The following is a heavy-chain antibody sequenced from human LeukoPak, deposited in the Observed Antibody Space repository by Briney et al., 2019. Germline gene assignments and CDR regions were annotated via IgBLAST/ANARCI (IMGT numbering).Heavy chain of an antibody. D-gene: IGHD6-19*01. CDR2: ISYDGSNK. Sequence: PGGSLRLSCAASGFTFSSYGMHWVRQAPGKGLEWVAVISYDGSNKYYADSVKGRFTISRDNSKNTLYLQMNSLRAEDTAVYYCAKDLNGVATIGGPVIAVAGTNYYYGMDVWGQGTTVTVSS. CDR1: GFTFSSYG. CDR3: AKDLNGVATIGGPVIAVAGTNYYYGMDV. J-gene: IGHJ6*02. V-gene: IGHV3-30*18.